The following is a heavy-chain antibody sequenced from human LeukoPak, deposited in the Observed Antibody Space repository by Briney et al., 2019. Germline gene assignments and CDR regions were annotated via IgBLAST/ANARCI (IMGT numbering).Heavy chain of an antibody. J-gene: IGHJ4*02. V-gene: IGHV4-59*08. CDR3: AGHHPRNTVDF. CDR1: GGSISSHY. CDR2: ISDIGSI. D-gene: IGHD2/OR15-2a*01. Sequence: SETLSLTCTVSGGSISSHYWSWIRQPPGKGLEWIAYISDIGSINYNPSLKSRVTISLDTSKNQFSLKLSSVTAADTAVYYCAGHHPRNTVDFWGQGTLVTVSS.